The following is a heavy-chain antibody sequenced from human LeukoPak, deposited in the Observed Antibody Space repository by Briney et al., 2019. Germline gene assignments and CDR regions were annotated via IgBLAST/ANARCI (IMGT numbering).Heavy chain of an antibody. CDR3: AKDTMTSVATRVGVDY. V-gene: IGHV3-23*01. CDR1: GFTFSSYA. J-gene: IGHJ4*02. Sequence: GGSLRLSCAASGFTFSSYAMSWVRQAPGKGLEWVAAISGSGGSTYYADSVKGRFTISRDTSKNTLYLQINNLRAEDTAVYYCAKDTMTSVATRVGVDYWGQGTLVTVSS. D-gene: IGHD4-17*01. CDR2: ISGSGGST.